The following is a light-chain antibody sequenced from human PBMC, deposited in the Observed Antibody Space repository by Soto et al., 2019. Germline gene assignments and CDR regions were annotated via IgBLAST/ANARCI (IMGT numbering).Light chain of an antibody. Sequence: EIVLTQSPGTLFLSTGERATLSCRASQSVSNNYLAWYQQKPGQAPRLLIYDASKRATGIPARFSGSGSGTDFTLTITSLEAEDFAVYYCQQRSTWPPRLTFGGGTKVDIK. CDR1: QSVSNNY. CDR2: DAS. J-gene: IGKJ4*01. CDR3: QQRSTWPPRLT. V-gene: IGKV3-11*01.